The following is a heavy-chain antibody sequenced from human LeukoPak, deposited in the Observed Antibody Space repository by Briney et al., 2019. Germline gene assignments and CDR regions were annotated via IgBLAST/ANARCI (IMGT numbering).Heavy chain of an antibody. CDR3: ARVNPRFLEWLFSKDNYYYMDV. D-gene: IGHD3-3*01. CDR2: IKQDGSEK. J-gene: IGHJ6*03. CDR1: GFTFSSYW. V-gene: IGHV3-7*01. Sequence: GGWLRLSCAASGFTFSSYWMSWVRQALGKGLEWVANIKQDGSEKYYVDSVKGRFTISRDNAKNSLYLQMNSLRAEDTAVYYCARVNPRFLEWLFSKDNYYYMDVWGKGTTVTVSS.